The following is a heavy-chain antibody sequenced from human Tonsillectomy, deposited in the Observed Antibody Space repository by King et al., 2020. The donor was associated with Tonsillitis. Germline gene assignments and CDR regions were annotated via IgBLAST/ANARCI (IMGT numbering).Heavy chain of an antibody. CDR3: AIGGTYCTSIRCSKHFQY. CDR1: GGTFSNYA. D-gene: IGHD2-2*01. Sequence: QLVQSGAEVKKPGSSVKVSCKASGGTFSNYAISWVRQAPGQGLEWMGGPTHYAQNFQGRVTITADESTSTAYMELSSLGSEDTAVYYCAIGGTYCTSIRCSKHFQYWGQGTLVTVSS. CDR2: PT. J-gene: IGHJ1*01. V-gene: IGHV1-69*01.